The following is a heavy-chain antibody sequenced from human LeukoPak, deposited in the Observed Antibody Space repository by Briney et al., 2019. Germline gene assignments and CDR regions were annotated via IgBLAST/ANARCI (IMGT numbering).Heavy chain of an antibody. Sequence: SETLSLTCTVSNGSIITSSYYWGWIRQPPGKGLEWIGSIYYRGRTYYNPSLKIRVTISADTSKNQFSLNLSSVTASDTAVYYCARQKILDDNYDSSGYYVDQWGQGSLVTVSS. J-gene: IGHJ4*02. CDR2: IYYRGRT. CDR1: NGSIITSSYY. V-gene: IGHV4-39*01. D-gene: IGHD3-22*01. CDR3: ARQKILDDNYDSSGYYVDQ.